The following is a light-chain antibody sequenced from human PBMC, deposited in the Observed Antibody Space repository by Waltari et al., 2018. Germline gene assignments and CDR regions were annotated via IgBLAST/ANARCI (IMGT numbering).Light chain of an antibody. CDR2: GAS. V-gene: IGKV1-16*02. CDR1: NGMNNY. CDR3: KQYNFYPPT. Sequence: CLANNGMNNYLAWFQQKPGKAPQSLISGASTLPSGVSSNFSGSGSGTDFTLTINRLQPEDFATYYCKQYNFYPPTFGGGTTVE. J-gene: IGKJ4*01.